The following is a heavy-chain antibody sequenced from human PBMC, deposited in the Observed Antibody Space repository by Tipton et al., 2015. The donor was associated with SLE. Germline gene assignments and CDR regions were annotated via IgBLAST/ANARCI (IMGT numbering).Heavy chain of an antibody. V-gene: IGHV4-61*09. CDR2: IYVTGGT. CDR3: ARGDILSTIRWFDS. CDR1: DDSISERYY. Sequence: TLSLTCIVSDDSISERYYWSWIRQPAGKGLEWIGHIYVTGGTSYNPSLKSRVTISLDTSNYQFSLTLKSVTAADTAVYYCARGDILSTIRWFDSWGQGTLVTVSS. D-gene: IGHD5/OR15-5a*01. J-gene: IGHJ5*01.